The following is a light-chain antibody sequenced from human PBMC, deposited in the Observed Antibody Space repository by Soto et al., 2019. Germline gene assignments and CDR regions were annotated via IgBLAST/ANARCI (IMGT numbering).Light chain of an antibody. J-gene: IGLJ2*01. CDR3: CSYAGSGVV. CDR1: SSDVGSYNL. CDR2: EVS. V-gene: IGLV2-23*02. Sequence: QSVLTQPASVSGSPGQSITIACTGTSSDVGSYNLVSWYQQHPGKAPKLMIYEVSKRPPGVSNRFSGSKSGNTASLTISGLQAEDEADYYCCSYAGSGVVFGGGTKLTVL.